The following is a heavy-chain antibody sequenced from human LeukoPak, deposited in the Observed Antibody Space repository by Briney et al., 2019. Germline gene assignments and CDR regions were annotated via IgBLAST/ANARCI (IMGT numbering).Heavy chain of an antibody. J-gene: IGHJ6*03. V-gene: IGHV1-69*05. D-gene: IGHD2-2*01. CDR1: GYTFTSYD. CDR2: IIPIFGTA. Sequence: GASVKVSCKASGYTFTSYDINWVRQAPGQGLEWMGGIIPIFGTANYAQKFQGRVTITTDESTSTAYMELSSLRSEDTAVYYCARCPFGVPAALSYYYMDVWGKGTTVTVYS. CDR3: ARCPFGVPAALSYYYMDV.